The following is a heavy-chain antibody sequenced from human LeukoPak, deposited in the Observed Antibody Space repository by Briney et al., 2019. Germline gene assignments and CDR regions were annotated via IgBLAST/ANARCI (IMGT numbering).Heavy chain of an antibody. V-gene: IGHV4-34*01. CDR2: INHSGST. CDR3: ASSSDGYDSSGYLHY. D-gene: IGHD3-22*01. CDR1: GGSFSGYY. Sequence: PSETLSLTCAVYGGSFSGYYWSWIRQPPGKGLEWIGEINHSGSTNYNPSLKSRVTISVDTSKNQFSLKLSSVTAADTAVYYCASSSDGYDSSGYLHYWGQGTLVTVSS. J-gene: IGHJ4*02.